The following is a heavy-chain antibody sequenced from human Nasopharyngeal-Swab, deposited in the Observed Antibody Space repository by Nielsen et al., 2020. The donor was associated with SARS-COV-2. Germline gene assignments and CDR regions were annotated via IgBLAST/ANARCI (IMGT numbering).Heavy chain of an antibody. CDR3: AREWDYYGSGSFGAFDI. V-gene: IGHV3-53*01. CDR1: GFTVSSNY. CDR2: IYSGGST. D-gene: IGHD3-10*01. Sequence: GESLKMSCAASGFTVSSNYMSWVRQAPGKGLEWVSVIYSGGSTYYADSVKGRFTISRDNSKNTLYLQMNSLRAEDTAVYYCAREWDYYGSGSFGAFDIWGQGTMVTVSS. J-gene: IGHJ3*02.